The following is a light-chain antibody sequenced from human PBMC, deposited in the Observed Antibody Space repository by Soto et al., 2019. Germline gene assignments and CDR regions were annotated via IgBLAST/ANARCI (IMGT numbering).Light chain of an antibody. Sequence: DIQMTQSPSTLSASVGDRGTITRRASQSISSWWAWYQENPGNAPKLLSCVPSSLESGVPSRFSGSGCGTEFTLTISSLQPYDFATYSCQQYHSHWTFGQGTKGDIK. CDR1: QSISSW. J-gene: IGKJ1*01. V-gene: IGKV1-5*01. CDR2: VPS. CDR3: QQYHSHWT.